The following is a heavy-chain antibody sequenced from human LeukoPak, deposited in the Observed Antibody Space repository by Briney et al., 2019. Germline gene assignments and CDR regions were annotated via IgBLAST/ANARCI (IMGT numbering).Heavy chain of an antibody. CDR1: NYTFSDYD. Sequence: ASVRVSCKASNYTFSDYDVTWVRQAPGKGLEWMGWVSKYTGNADYAPKFQGRVSMTTDTSTRTAYMELRGLRPDDTAVYFCAREDDRSFGAYDCWGQGTLVTVS. D-gene: IGHD4-17*01. CDR3: AREDDRSFGAYDC. V-gene: IGHV1-18*01. CDR2: VSKYTGNA. J-gene: IGHJ4*02.